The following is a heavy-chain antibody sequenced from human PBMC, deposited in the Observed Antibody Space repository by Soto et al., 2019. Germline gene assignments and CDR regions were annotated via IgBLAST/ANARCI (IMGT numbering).Heavy chain of an antibody. CDR2: INAGNGNT. CDR1: GYTITSYA. V-gene: IGHV1-3*01. CDR3: ARGPLRNWFDP. J-gene: IGHJ5*02. D-gene: IGHD5-12*01. Sequence: ASLPVSCKASGYTITSYARHWVRQAPGQRLEWMGWINAGNGNTKYSQKFQGRVTITKNTSASTAYMELSSLRSEDTAVYYCARGPLRNWFDPWGQGTLVTVSS.